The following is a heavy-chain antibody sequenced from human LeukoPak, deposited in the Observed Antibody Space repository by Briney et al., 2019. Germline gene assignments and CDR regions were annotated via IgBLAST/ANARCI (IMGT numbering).Heavy chain of an antibody. CDR3: ARDLGTSGFYLDY. D-gene: IGHD3-22*01. Sequence: GRSLRLSCAASGFSLSSYGMHWVRQAPGKGLEWVAVIWYDGSKRYYADSVKGRFTISKDSSLYLQMDNLRAEDTAMYYCARDLGTSGFYLDYWGQGTLVTVSS. CDR2: IWYDGSKR. CDR1: GFSLSSYG. V-gene: IGHV3-33*01. J-gene: IGHJ4*02.